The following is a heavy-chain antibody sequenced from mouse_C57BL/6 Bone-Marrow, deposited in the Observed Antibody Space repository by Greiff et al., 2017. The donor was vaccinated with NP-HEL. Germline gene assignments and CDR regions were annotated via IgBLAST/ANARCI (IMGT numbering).Heavy chain of an antibody. V-gene: IGHV1-15*01. J-gene: IGHJ2*01. D-gene: IGHD2-3*01. CDR3: TRKGDGYRYFDY. CDR1: GYTFTDYE. Sequence: QVQLKESGAELVRPGASVTLSCKASGYTFTDYEMHWVKQTPVHGLEWIGAIDPETGGTAYNQKFKGKAILTADKSSSTAYMELRSLTSEDSAVYYCTRKGDGYRYFDYWGQGTTLTVSS. CDR2: IDPETGGT.